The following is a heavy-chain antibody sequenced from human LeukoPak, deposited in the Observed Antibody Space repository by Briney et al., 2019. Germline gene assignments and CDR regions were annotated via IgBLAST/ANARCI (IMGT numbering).Heavy chain of an antibody. V-gene: IGHV1-69*13. CDR1: GGTFSSYA. CDR3: ASAPVLRYFDWPSSFQH. CDR2: IIPIFGTA. J-gene: IGHJ1*01. D-gene: IGHD3-9*01. Sequence: ASVKVSCKASGGTFSSYAISWVRQAPGQGLEWMGGIIPIFGTANYAQKFQGRVTITVDESTSTAYMELSSLRSEDTAVYYCASAPVLRYFDWPSSFQHWGQGTLVTVSS.